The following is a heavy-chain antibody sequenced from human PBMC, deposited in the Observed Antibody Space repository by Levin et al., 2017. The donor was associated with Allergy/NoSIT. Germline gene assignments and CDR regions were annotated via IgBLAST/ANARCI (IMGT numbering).Heavy chain of an antibody. J-gene: IGHJ6*02. Sequence: RSGGSLRLSCVASGFTFSDYAMHWARQAPGRGLEWVAVISYNGNIKYNADSVQGRFTISRSNSNNTLYLQMNSLRVEDTGVYYCARDYWTYTETRDGTDVWGQGTTVTVSS. V-gene: IGHV3-30*04. CDR2: ISYNGNIK. CDR3: ARDYWTYTETRDGTDV. D-gene: IGHD1-1*01. CDR1: GFTFSDYA.